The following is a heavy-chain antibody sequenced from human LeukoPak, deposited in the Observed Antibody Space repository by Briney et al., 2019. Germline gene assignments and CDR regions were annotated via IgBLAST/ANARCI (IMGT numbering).Heavy chain of an antibody. J-gene: IGHJ6*04. CDR2: ISAYNGNT. CDR1: GYTFTSYG. V-gene: IGHV1-18*04. D-gene: IGHD3-10*01. CDR3: ARAVLLWFGDSQNYGMDV. Sequence: ASVKVSCKASGYTFTSYGISWVRQAPGQGLEWMGWISAYNGNTNYAQKLQGRVTMPTDTSTSTAYMELRGLRSDDTAVYYCARAVLLWFGDSQNYGMDVWGRGTTVTVSS.